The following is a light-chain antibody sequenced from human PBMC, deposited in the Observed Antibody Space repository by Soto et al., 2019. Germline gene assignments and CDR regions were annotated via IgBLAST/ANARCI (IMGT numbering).Light chain of an antibody. V-gene: IGKV1-39*01. Sequence: DIQMTQSPSSLSASVGDRVTITCRASQYISSYVNWYQQKPGKAPKFLIYGASDLQRGVPSRFSGSGSGTDFTLTINSLPPEDFATYYCQQSYSRPLTVGPGTKLDIK. J-gene: IGKJ3*01. CDR2: GAS. CDR1: QYISSY. CDR3: QQSYSRPLT.